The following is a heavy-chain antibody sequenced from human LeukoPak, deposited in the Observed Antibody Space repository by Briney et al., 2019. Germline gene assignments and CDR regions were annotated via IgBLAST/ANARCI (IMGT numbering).Heavy chain of an antibody. J-gene: IGHJ5*02. CDR1: GGSISSYY. CDR2: IYTSGST. CDR3: ARSTDEQLVNWFDP. V-gene: IGHV4-4*09. Sequence: SEALSPTCTASGGSISSYYWSWIRQPPGKGLEWIGYIYTSGSTNYNPSLKSRVTISVDTSKNQFSLKLSSVTAADTAVYYCARSTDEQLVNWFDPWGQGTLVTVSS. D-gene: IGHD6-6*01.